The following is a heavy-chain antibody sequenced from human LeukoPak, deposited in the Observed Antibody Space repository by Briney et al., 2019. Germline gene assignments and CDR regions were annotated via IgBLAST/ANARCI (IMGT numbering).Heavy chain of an antibody. CDR2: ITSSSSYI. CDR1: GFTFSSYS. D-gene: IGHD3-10*01. CDR3: ARGYITMVRGVIIGGFDY. Sequence: GGSLRLSCAASGFTFSSYSMNWVRQAPGKGLEWVSSITSSSSYIYYADSVKGRFTISRDNAKNSLYLQMNSLRAEDTAVYYCARGYITMVRGVIIGGFDYWGQGTLVTVSS. J-gene: IGHJ4*02. V-gene: IGHV3-21*01.